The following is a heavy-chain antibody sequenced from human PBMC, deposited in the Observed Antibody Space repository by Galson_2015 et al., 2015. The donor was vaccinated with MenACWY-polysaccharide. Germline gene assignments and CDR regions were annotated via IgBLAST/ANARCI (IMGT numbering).Heavy chain of an antibody. CDR3: ARAYCDRTTCYGMDV. V-gene: IGHV3-30-3*01. D-gene: IGHD2-2*01. J-gene: IGHJ6*02. CDR1: GFTFSSYA. CDR2: ISYDGSNK. Sequence: SLRLSCEASGFTFSSYAIHWVRQAPGKGLEWVAVISYDGSNKYYADSLKGRITISRDNSKNMLYLQMNSLRAEDTAVYYCARAYCDRTTCYGMDVWVQGTTVTVSS.